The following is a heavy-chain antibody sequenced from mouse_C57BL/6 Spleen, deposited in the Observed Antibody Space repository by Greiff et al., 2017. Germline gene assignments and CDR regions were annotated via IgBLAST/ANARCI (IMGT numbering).Heavy chain of an antibody. CDR2: IDPSDSYT. CDR3: ARGDSSGYAFAY. J-gene: IGHJ3*01. V-gene: IGHV1-50*01. Sequence: QVQLQQPGAELVKPGASVKLSCKASGYTFTSYWMQWVKQRPGQGLEWIGEIDPSDSYTNYNQQFTGKATLTVDTSSSTAYMQLSSLTAEDSAVYYCARGDSSGYAFAYWGQGTLVTVAA. D-gene: IGHD3-2*02. CDR1: GYTFTSYW.